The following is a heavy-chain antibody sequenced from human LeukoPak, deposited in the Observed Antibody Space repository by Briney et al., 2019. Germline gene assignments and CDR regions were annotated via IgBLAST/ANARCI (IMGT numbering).Heavy chain of an antibody. CDR3: AAGPSFDY. J-gene: IGHJ4*02. CDR2: INHSGST. V-gene: IGHV4-34*01. CDR1: GGSFSGNYY. Sequence: PSETLSLTCAVYGGSFSGNYYWNWIRQPPGKGLEWIAEINHSGSTNYNPSLKSRVTISVDKSKNQFSLKLTSVTAADTAVYYCAAGPSFDYWGQGTLVTVSS.